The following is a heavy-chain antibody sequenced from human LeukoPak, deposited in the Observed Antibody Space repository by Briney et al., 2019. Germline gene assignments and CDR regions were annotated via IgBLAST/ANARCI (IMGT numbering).Heavy chain of an antibody. D-gene: IGHD3-16*01. Sequence: GGSLRLSCAASGFTFSSYGMHWVRQAPGKGLEWVAVTWHDGSNKYYADSVKGRFTISRDNSKNSLYLQMSNLRAEDTAVYFCARGGGLDVWGQGATVTVSS. CDR1: GFTFSSYG. CDR3: ARGGGLDV. V-gene: IGHV3-33*01. J-gene: IGHJ6*02. CDR2: TWHDGSNK.